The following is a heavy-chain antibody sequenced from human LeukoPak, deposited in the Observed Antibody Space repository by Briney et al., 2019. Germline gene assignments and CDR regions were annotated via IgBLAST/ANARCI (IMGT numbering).Heavy chain of an antibody. CDR2: IYPSGGST. Sequence: ASVKVSXKASGYTFTSYYMHWVRQAPGQGLEWMGIIYPSGGSTSYAQKFQGRVTMTRDTSTSTVYMELSSLRSEDTAVYYCARGTYYYGSGSYGNWFDPWGQGTLVTVSS. D-gene: IGHD3-10*01. CDR3: ARGTYYYGSGSYGNWFDP. V-gene: IGHV1-46*01. J-gene: IGHJ5*02. CDR1: GYTFTSYY.